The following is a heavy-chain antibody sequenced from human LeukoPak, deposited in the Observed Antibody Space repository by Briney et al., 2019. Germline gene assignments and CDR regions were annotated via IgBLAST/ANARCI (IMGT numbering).Heavy chain of an antibody. J-gene: IGHJ4*02. D-gene: IGHD2-2*02. CDR1: GFTFSTYG. Sequence: GGSLRLSCAASGFTFSTYGMHWVRQAPGKGLEWVALISYDGSKRYYAESVKGRFTISRDNTKNTVYLQMNSLRTEDTAVYFCAKDHLPSLYFGPIPRNRKSPPDYWGQGTLVTVSS. V-gene: IGHV3-30*18. CDR2: ISYDGSKR. CDR3: AKDHLPSLYFGPIPRNRKSPPDY.